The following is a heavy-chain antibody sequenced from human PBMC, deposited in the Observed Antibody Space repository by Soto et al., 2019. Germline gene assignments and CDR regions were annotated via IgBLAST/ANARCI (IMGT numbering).Heavy chain of an antibody. D-gene: IGHD5-18*01. J-gene: IGHJ4*02. CDR3: GSGGVDTEESDS. CDR1: GFTFSRYW. CDR2: TNGDGSDT. Sequence: EVHLVESGGGLVQPGGSLRLSCAASGFTFSRYWMHWVRQAPGKGLVWLSRTNGDGSDTNYADSVRGRFTISRDNAKNTLYLQMNNLRVDDTAVYYCGSGGVDTEESDSWGQGTLVSVSS. V-gene: IGHV3-74*01.